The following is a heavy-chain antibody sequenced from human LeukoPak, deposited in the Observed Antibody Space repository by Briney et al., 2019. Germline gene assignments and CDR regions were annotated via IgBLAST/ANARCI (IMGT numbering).Heavy chain of an antibody. CDR3: ARGPLRIVVTYYYYGMDV. CDR2: IYHSGST. D-gene: IGHD2-15*01. V-gene: IGHV4-39*07. Sequence: PSETLSLTCTVSGGSISSSSYYWGWIRQPPGKGLEWIGSIYHSGSTNYNPSLKSRVTISVDTSKNQFSLKLSSVTAADTAVYYCARGPLRIVVTYYYYGMDVWGQGTTVTVSS. CDR1: GGSISSSSYY. J-gene: IGHJ6*02.